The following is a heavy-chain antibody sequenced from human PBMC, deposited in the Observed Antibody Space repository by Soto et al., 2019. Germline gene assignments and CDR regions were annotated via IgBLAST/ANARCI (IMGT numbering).Heavy chain of an antibody. D-gene: IGHD5-12*01. CDR1: GFTFSSYS. V-gene: IGHV3-48*01. J-gene: IGHJ4*02. Sequence: GGSLRLSCAASGFTFSSYSMNWVRQAPGKGLEWVSYISSSSSTIYYADSVKGRFTISRDNAKNSLYLQMNSLRAEDTAVYYCARGSGGYSGYPFDYWGQGTLVTVSS. CDR3: ARGSGGYSGYPFDY. CDR2: ISSSSSTI.